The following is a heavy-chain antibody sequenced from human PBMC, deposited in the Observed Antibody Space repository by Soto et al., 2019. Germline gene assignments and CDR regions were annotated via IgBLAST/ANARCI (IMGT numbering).Heavy chain of an antibody. Sequence: ASVKGSCTASGGTFSSYAISWVRQAPGQGLEWMGGIIPIFGTANYAQKFQGRVTITADKYTSTTSMELSNLRSEDTAVYYCARGGRRAYDSSGYYNEWGQGNLVTVS. V-gene: IGHV1-69*06. CDR2: IIPIFGTA. J-gene: IGHJ4*02. CDR3: ARGGRRAYDSSGYYNE. D-gene: IGHD3-22*01. CDR1: GGTFSSYA.